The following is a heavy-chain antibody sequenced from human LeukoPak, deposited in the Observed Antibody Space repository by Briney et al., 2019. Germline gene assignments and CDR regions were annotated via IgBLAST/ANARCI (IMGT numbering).Heavy chain of an antibody. J-gene: IGHJ4*02. D-gene: IGHD1-26*01. Sequence: GGSLRLSCSASGFTFSSYGMHWVRQAPGKGLEYVSGISNKGGSTYYADSVKGRFTISRDNSKNTLHLQMSSLRADDTAVYYCVKSGTWADFDSWGQGTLVSVSS. CDR3: VKSGTWADFDS. CDR1: GFTFSSYG. V-gene: IGHV3-64D*09. CDR2: ISNKGGST.